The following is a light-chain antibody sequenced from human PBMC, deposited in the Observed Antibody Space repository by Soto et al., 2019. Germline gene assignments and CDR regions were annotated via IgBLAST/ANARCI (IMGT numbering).Light chain of an antibody. Sequence: EIVLTQSPGTLSLSPGERATLSCRVSQSVSSNYLAWYQQKPGQAPRLLIYGASSRATGIPDRFSGSGSGTDFTLTISRLEPEDFAVYYCQRYGSSPLFTFGPGTKVDIK. V-gene: IGKV3-20*01. CDR3: QRYGSSPLFT. J-gene: IGKJ3*01. CDR2: GAS. CDR1: QSVSSNY.